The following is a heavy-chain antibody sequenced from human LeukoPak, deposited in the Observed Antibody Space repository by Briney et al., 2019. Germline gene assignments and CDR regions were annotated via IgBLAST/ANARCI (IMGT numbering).Heavy chain of an antibody. CDR2: IYYSGST. V-gene: IGHV4-31*03. J-gene: IGHJ5*02. Sequence: SQTLSLTRTVSGGSISSGGYYWSWIRQHPGKGLEWIGYIYYSGSTYYNPSLKSRVTISVDTSKNQFSLKLSSVTAADAAVYYCARDRATTVTTRWFDPWGQGTLVTVSS. CDR3: ARDRATTVTTRWFDP. CDR1: GGSISSGGYY. D-gene: IGHD4-17*01.